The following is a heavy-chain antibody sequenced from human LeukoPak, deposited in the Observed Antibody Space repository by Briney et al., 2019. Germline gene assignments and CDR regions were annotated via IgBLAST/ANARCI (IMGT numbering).Heavy chain of an antibody. CDR1: GYTLPELS. CDR3: ATFYGSGSAYYYYYGMDV. D-gene: IGHD3-10*01. V-gene: IGHV1-24*01. CDR2: FDPEDGET. J-gene: IGHJ6*02. Sequence: ASVKVSCKVSGYTLPELSMHWVRQAPGKGLAWMGGFDPEDGETIYAQKFQGRVTMTEDTSTDTAYMELSSLRSEDTAVYYCATFYGSGSAYYYYYGMDVWGQGTTVTVSS.